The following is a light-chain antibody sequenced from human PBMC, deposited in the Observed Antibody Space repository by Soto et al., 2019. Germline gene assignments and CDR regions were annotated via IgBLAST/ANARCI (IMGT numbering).Light chain of an antibody. CDR1: SSDVGGYNY. CDR3: SSFTSSTSYV. Sequence: QSALTQPASVSGSPGQSITISCTGTSSDVGGYNYVSWYLQHPGKAPTLMIYDVNYRPSGVSDRFSGSKSGNTASLTISGLRAEDEADYYCSSFTSSTSYVFGTGTKLTVL. J-gene: IGLJ1*01. V-gene: IGLV2-14*01. CDR2: DVN.